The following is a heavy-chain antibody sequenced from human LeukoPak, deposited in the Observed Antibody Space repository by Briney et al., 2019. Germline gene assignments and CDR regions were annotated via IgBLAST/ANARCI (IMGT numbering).Heavy chain of an antibody. D-gene: IGHD6-19*01. CDR1: GFTFDDYG. J-gene: IGHJ4*02. CDR2: ISGSGGST. Sequence: GGSLRLSCAASGFTFDDYGMSWVRQAPGKGLEWVSAISGSGGSTYYADSVKGRFTISRDNSKNTLYLQMNSLRAEDTAVYYCAKDKNGGGWYRWGQGTLVTVSS. V-gene: IGHV3-23*01. CDR3: AKDKNGGGWYR.